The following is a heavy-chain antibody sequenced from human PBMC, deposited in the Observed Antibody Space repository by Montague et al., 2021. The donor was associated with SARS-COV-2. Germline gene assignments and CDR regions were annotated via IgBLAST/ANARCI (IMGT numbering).Heavy chain of an antibody. Sequence: YAISGDSVSINSAAWNWIRQSPSIGLEWLGRTYYRSKWHNDYAVSVRSRITINPDTSKNQFSLQLKSVTPEDTAVYYCARGWVATIPHMDNWGQGSLVIVSS. D-gene: IGHD5-12*01. V-gene: IGHV6-1*01. CDR1: GDSVSINSAA. J-gene: IGHJ4*02. CDR3: ARGWVATIPHMDN. CDR2: TYYRSKWHN.